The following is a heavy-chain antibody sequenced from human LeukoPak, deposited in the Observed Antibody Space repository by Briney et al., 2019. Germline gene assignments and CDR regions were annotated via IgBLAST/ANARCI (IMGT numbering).Heavy chain of an antibody. D-gene: IGHD3-10*01. CDR2: IIPIFGIA. CDR1: GGTFSSYA. V-gene: IGHV1-69*04. CDR3: ARSYYYGSGSYPLDY. Sequence: GDSVKVSCKASGGTFSSYAISWVRQTPGQGLEWMGRIIPIFGIANYAQKFQGRVTITADKSTSTAYMELSSLRSEDTAVYYCARSYYYGSGSYPLDYWGQGTLVTVSS. J-gene: IGHJ4*02.